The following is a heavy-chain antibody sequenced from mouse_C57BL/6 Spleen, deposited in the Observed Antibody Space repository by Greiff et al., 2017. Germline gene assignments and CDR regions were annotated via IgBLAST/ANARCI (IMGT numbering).Heavy chain of an antibody. V-gene: IGHV5-17*01. CDR2: ISSGSSTI. D-gene: IGHD2-1*01. Sequence: EVQLVESGGGLVKPGGSLKLSCAASGFTFSDYGMHWVRQAPEKGLEWVAYISSGSSTIYYADTVKGRFTISRDNAKKTLFLQMTSLRSEDTAMYYCAAIYPHYYAMDYWGQGTSVTVSS. J-gene: IGHJ4*01. CDR3: AAIYPHYYAMDY. CDR1: GFTFSDYG.